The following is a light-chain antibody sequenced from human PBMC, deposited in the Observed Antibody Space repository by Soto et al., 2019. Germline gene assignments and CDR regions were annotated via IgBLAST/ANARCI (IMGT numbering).Light chain of an antibody. J-gene: IGLJ1*01. Sequence: QSVLTQPASVSGSPGQSITISCSDVGSFLLVSWYQQRPGKAPQLIIYEGNKRPSGISNRFSGFKSGNTASLTVSGLQAEDEADYYCCSYARSGTFYVFGSGTKVTVL. CDR1: DVGSFLL. CDR2: EGN. CDR3: CSYARSGTFYV. V-gene: IGLV2-23*01.